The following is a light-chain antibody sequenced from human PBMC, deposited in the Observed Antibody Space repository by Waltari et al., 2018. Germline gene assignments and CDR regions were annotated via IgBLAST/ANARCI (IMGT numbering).Light chain of an antibody. J-gene: IGKJ4*01. Sequence: EIVLTQSPATLSLSPGERATLSCRASQSVSSYLAWYQQKPGLTPRLLIYGVSNRATGIPARFSGSGSGTDFTLTITSLEPEDFAVYYCQQRSAWPLTFGGGTKVDIK. V-gene: IGKV3-11*01. CDR3: QQRSAWPLT. CDR1: QSVSSY. CDR2: GVS.